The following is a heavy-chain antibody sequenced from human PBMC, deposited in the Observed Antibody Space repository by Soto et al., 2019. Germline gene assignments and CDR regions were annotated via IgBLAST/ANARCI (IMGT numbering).Heavy chain of an antibody. J-gene: IGHJ6*02. CDR3: ARVDYYYDSSGYYSDGMDV. D-gene: IGHD3-22*01. CDR2: ISSSSSTI. V-gene: IGHV3-48*02. CDR1: GFTFSSYS. Sequence: GGSLRLSCAASGFTFSSYSMNWVRQAPGKGLEWVSYISSSSSTIYYADSVKGRFTISRENAKNSLYLQMNSLRDEDTAVYYCARVDYYYDSSGYYSDGMDVWGQGTTVTVSS.